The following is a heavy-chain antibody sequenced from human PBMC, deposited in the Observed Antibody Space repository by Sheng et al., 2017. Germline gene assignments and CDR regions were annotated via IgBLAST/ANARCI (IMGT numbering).Heavy chain of an antibody. CDR3: ARDRPXPVGGTLRYGDYLPSTVGDRGPTRGPPSPTKGVHVPDP. CDR1: GGTFSSYA. Sequence: QVQLVQSGAEVKKPGSSVKVSCKASGGTFSSYAISWVRQAPGQGLEWMGGIIPIFGTANYAQKFQGRVTITADESTSTAYMELSSLRSEDTAVYYCARDRPXPVGGTLRYGDYLPSTVGDRGPTRGPPSPTKGVHVPDP. J-gene: IGHJ5*02. V-gene: IGHV1-69*13. D-gene: IGHD3-10*01. CDR2: IIPIFGTA.